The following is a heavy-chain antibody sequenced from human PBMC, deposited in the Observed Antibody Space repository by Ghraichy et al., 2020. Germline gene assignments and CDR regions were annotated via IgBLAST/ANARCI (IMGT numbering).Heavy chain of an antibody. CDR1: GGSFSGYY. V-gene: IGHV4-34*01. CDR2: INHSGST. D-gene: IGHD2-15*01. CDR3: ARGHCSGGSCYFYYYYYMDV. J-gene: IGHJ6*03. Sequence: ESLNISCAVYGGSFSGYYWSWIRQPPGKGLEWIGEINHSGSTNYNPSLKSRVTISVDTSKNQFSLKLSSVTAADTAVYYCARGHCSGGSCYFYYYYYMDVWGKGTTVTVSS.